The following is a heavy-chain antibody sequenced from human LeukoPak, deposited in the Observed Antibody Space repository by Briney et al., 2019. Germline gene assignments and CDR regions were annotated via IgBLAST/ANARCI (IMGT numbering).Heavy chain of an antibody. CDR3: ARDSQYSSGWSWTFDY. J-gene: IGHJ4*02. V-gene: IGHV3-30-3*01. CDR1: GFTFSSYA. CDR2: ISYDGSNK. D-gene: IGHD6-19*01. Sequence: GGSLRLSCAASGFTFSSYAMHWVRQAPGKGLEWVAVISYDGSNKYYADSVKGRFTISRDNSKNTLYLQMNSLRAEDTAVYYCARDSQYSSGWSWTFDYWGQGTLVTVSS.